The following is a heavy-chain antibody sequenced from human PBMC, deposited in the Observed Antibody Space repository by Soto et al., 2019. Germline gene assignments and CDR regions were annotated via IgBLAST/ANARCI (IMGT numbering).Heavy chain of an antibody. J-gene: IGHJ4*02. Sequence: EVLLVESGGGLVQPGGSLRLSCADSGFSFSSYWMHWVRQAPGKGLVWVSRINADGSGTAYADSVRGRFTITRDNAKSTLYLQMDSLKHNDSALYYCGKAGGSELRYFDWPEVGVWGQGTLVTVSS. D-gene: IGHD3-9*01. V-gene: IGHV3-74*01. CDR3: GKAGGSELRYFDWPEVGV. CDR1: GFSFSSYW. CDR2: INADGSGT.